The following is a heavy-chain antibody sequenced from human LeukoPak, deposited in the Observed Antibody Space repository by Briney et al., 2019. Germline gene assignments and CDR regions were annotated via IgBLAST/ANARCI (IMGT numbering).Heavy chain of an antibody. CDR3: ANEIRPNDY. CDR2: ISISGSKT. D-gene: IGHD4-17*01. CDR1: EFDFSSHA. Sequence: GGSLRLSCAASEFDFSSHAMTWVRQAPGKGLEWVSAISISGSKTYYADSVKGRFTISRDNSKNTLYLQMNSLRAGDTAVYYCANEIRPNDYWGQGTQVTVSS. V-gene: IGHV3-23*01. J-gene: IGHJ4*02.